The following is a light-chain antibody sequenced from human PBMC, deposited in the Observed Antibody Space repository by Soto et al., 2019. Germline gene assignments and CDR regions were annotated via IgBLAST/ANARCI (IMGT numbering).Light chain of an antibody. CDR2: DTS. Sequence: QAVVTQEPSLTVSPGGTVTLTCGSSTGAVTSGHYPYWFQQKPGQAPRTLIYDTSNKHSWTPARFSGSLLGGNAALTLSGAQPEDEAEYYCLLSYSGARLVVFGGGTQLTVL. CDR1: TGAVTSGHY. J-gene: IGLJ2*01. CDR3: LLSYSGARLVV. V-gene: IGLV7-46*01.